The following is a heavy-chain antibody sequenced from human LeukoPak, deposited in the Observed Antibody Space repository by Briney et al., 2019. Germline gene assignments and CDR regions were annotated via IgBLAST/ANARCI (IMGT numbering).Heavy chain of an antibody. V-gene: IGHV3-30-3*01. D-gene: IGHD3-9*01. CDR3: ARGSIYDILTGYYSPDDY. CDR1: GFTFSSYA. J-gene: IGHJ4*02. CDR2: ISYDGSNK. Sequence: GGSLRLSCAASGFTFSSYAMHWVRQAPGKGLEWVAVISYDGSNKYYADSVKGRFTISRDNSKNTLYLQMNSLRAEDTAVYYCARGSIYDILTGYYSPDDYWGQGTLVTVSS.